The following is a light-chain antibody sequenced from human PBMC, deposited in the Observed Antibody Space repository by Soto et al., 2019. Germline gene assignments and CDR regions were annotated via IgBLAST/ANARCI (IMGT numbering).Light chain of an antibody. CDR1: QSVSSN. V-gene: IGKV3-15*01. CDR2: GAF. J-gene: IGKJ1*01. CDR3: QQYNDWPLT. Sequence: EILMTQSPVTLSVSPGERDTLSCRASQSVSSNLAWYQQKPGQAPSLLIYGAFTRATGIPARFSGTGSGTEFTLTISSLQSEDFALYYCQQYNDWPLTFGQGTKVEI.